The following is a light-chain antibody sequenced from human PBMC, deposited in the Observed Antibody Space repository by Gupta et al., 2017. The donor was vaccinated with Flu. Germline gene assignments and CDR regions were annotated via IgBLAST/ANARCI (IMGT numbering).Light chain of an antibody. CDR1: QTITNTY. Sequence: ATLASRATQTITNTYIALYQQKPSQAPRLLIYDLSDRTTGTPERFSVSGSGTDFTLTISRQEPEDLEVYYCQHYSTSTSRVTFGPGTKVDLK. CDR2: DLS. J-gene: IGKJ3*01. CDR3: QHYSTSTSRVT. V-gene: IGKV3-20*01.